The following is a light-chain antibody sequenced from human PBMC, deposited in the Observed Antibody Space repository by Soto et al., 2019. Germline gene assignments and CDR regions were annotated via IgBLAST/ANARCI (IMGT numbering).Light chain of an antibody. V-gene: IGLV2-14*01. CDR3: SSYASSSPLVV. J-gene: IGLJ2*01. CDR2: DVS. CDR1: SSDVGGYNY. Sequence: QSALTQPASVSGSPGQSITISCTGTSSDVGGYNYVSWYQQHPGKAPKLTIYDVSNRPSGVSNRFSGSKSGNTASLTISWLQAVDGADYYCSSYASSSPLVVFGGGAQLTVL.